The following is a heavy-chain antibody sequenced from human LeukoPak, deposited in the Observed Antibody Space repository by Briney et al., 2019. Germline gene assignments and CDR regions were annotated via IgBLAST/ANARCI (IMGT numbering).Heavy chain of an antibody. CDR2: ISGSGGST. Sequence: GGSLRLSCAASGFTFSSYAMSWVRQAPGKGLEWVSAISGSGGSTYYADSVKGRFTISRDNSKNTLYLQMNSLRAEDTAVYYCAKAPITMIVVVTISFDYWGQGTLVTVSS. J-gene: IGHJ4*02. D-gene: IGHD3-22*01. CDR3: AKAPITMIVVVTISFDY. CDR1: GFTFSSYA. V-gene: IGHV3-23*01.